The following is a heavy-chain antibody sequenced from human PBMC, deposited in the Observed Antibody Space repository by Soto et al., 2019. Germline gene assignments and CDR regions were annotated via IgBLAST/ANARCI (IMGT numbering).Heavy chain of an antibody. Sequence: GGSLRLSCAASGFTFSSYSMNWVRQAPGKGLEWVSYISSSSSTIYYADSVKGRFTISRDNAKNSLYLQMNSLRDEDTAVYYCARDKTYSSGWYAANYYGMDVWGQGTTVTVSS. CDR1: GFTFSSYS. V-gene: IGHV3-48*02. CDR2: ISSSSSTI. CDR3: ARDKTYSSGWYAANYYGMDV. J-gene: IGHJ6*02. D-gene: IGHD6-19*01.